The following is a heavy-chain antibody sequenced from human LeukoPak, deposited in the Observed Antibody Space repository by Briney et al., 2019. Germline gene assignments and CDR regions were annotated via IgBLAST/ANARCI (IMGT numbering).Heavy chain of an antibody. CDR1: GGSISSSSYY. V-gene: IGHV4-39*07. CDR2: IYYSGST. J-gene: IGHJ4*02. CDR3: ARDRSGGDY. Sequence: SETLSLTCTVSGGSISSSSYYWGWIRQPPGKGLEWIGSIYYSGSTNYNPSLKSRVTISVDTSKNQFSLKLSSVTAADTAVYYCARDRSGGDYWGQGTLVTVSS.